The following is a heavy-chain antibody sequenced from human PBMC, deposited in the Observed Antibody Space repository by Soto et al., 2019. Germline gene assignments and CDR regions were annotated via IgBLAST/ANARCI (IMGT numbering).Heavy chain of an antibody. J-gene: IGHJ6*02. V-gene: IGHV4-30-2*01. CDR3: ARGHYRYAMDV. Sequence: SETLSLTCDVSGDSISTGVYSWYWIRQPPGKGLEWVGYINHSGSTYDNPSLKSRVTMSVNRSKNQFSLNLTSVTAADTAVYFCARGHYRYAMDVWGQGXTVTVYS. CDR1: GDSISTGVYS. CDR2: INHSGST.